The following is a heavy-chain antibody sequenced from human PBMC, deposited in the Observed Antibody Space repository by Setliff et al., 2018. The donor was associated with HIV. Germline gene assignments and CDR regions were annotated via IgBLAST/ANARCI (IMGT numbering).Heavy chain of an antibody. V-gene: IGHV4-61*03. CDR1: GDSITGSFY. CDR2: IDNSGNT. Sequence: PSETLSLTCGVSGDSITGSFYWAWIRQPPGKGLEWIGYIDNSGNTNYSPSLKSRVTISLDTSKTHFSLKLSSVTAADTAAYYCARSPGFWYFDLWGPGTLVTVSS. J-gene: IGHJ2*01. CDR3: ARSPGFWYFDL.